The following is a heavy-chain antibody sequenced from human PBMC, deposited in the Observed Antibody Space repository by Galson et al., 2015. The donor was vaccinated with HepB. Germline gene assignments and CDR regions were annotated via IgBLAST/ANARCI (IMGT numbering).Heavy chain of an antibody. D-gene: IGHD2-15*01. Sequence: SLRLSCAASGSTFSSYAMHWVRQAPGKGLEWVAVISYDGSNKYYADSVKGRFTISRDNSKNTLYLQMNSLRAEDTAVYYCARDCSGGSCYSVNVDTEYYYYYYGMDVWGQGTTVTVSS. CDR2: ISYDGSNK. V-gene: IGHV3-30-3*01. J-gene: IGHJ6*02. CDR1: GSTFSSYA. CDR3: ARDCSGGSCYSVNVDTEYYYYYYGMDV.